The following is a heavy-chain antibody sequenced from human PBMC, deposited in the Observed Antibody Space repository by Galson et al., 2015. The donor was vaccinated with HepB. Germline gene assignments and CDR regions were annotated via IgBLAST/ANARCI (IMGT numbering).Heavy chain of an antibody. D-gene: IGHD7-27*01. V-gene: IGHV3-30*03. CDR1: GFTFSSYG. CDR2: ISYDGSNK. Sequence: SLRLSCAASGFTFSSYGMHWVRQAPGKGLEWVAVISYDGSNKYYADSVKGRFTISRDNAKNSLYLQMNSLRAEDTAVYYCARVMGIGIFDYWGQGTLVTVSS. J-gene: IGHJ4*02. CDR3: ARVMGIGIFDY.